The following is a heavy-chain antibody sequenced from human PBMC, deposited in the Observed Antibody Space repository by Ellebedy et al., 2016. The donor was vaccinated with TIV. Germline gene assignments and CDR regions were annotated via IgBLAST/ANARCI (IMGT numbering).Heavy chain of an antibody. CDR1: GFTVSSNY. J-gene: IGHJ4*02. CDR3: AREIITMVRGVIITAAFDY. CDR2: IYSGGST. D-gene: IGHD3-10*01. Sequence: GGSLRLSCAASGFTVSSNYMSWVRQAPGKGLEWVSVIYSGGSTYYADSVKGRFTISRHNSKNTLYLQMNSLRAEDTAVYYCAREIITMVRGVIITAAFDYWGQGTLVIVSS. V-gene: IGHV3-53*04.